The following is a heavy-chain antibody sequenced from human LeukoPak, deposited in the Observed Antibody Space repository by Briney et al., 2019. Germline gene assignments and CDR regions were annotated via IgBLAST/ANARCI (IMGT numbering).Heavy chain of an antibody. Sequence: AGGSLRLSCAASGFTFSRHWMYWVREAPGKGLEWVGNIKQDGSAKPYVDSVKGRFTISRDNAKNSLFLQMNSLRAEDTAVYYCARDNGWSADFWGQGTLVTVSS. J-gene: IGHJ4*02. CDR3: ARDNGWSADF. CDR1: GFTFSRHW. CDR2: IKQDGSAK. D-gene: IGHD2-15*01. V-gene: IGHV3-7*03.